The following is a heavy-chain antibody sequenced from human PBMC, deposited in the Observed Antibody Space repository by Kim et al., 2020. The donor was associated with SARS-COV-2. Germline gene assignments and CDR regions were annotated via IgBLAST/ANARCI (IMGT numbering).Heavy chain of an antibody. CDR2: IYYSGST. V-gene: IGHV4-59*13. D-gene: IGHD3-9*01. Sequence: SETLSLTCTVSGGSISSYYWSWIRQPPGKGLEWIGYIYYSGSTNYNPSLKSRVTISVDTSKNQFSLKLSSVTAADTAVYYCARDAGTYYDILTGYYHDAFDIWGQGTMVTVSS. CDR1: GGSISSYY. CDR3: ARDAGTYYDILTGYYHDAFDI. J-gene: IGHJ3*02.